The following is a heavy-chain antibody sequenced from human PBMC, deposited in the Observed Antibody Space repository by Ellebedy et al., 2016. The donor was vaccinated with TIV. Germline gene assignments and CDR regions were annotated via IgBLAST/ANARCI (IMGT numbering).Heavy chain of an antibody. CDR3: ARDASNRGDLDY. V-gene: IGHV3-21*01. CDR2: ISSSSTYI. J-gene: IGHJ4*02. Sequence: PGGSLRLSCAGSGFTFSSYWMGWVRQAPGKGLEWVASISSSSTYIYYADSVRGRFTISRDNAKNSMYLQLSSLKAEDTAVYYCARDASNRGDLDYWGQGTLVTVSS. D-gene: IGHD3-16*01. CDR1: GFTFSSYW.